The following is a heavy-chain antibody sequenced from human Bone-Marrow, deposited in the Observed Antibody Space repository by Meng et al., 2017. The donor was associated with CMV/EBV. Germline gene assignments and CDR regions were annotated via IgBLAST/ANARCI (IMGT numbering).Heavy chain of an antibody. V-gene: IGHV3-21*01. D-gene: IGHD6-13*01. Sequence: GGSLRLSCAASGFTFSSYSMNWVRQAPGKGLEWVSSISSSSYIYYADSVKGRFTISRDNAKNSLYLQMNSLRAEDTAVYYCARDKVAAAGYYFDYWGQGTLVTVSS. CDR2: ISSSSYI. J-gene: IGHJ4*02. CDR3: ARDKVAAAGYYFDY. CDR1: GFTFSSYS.